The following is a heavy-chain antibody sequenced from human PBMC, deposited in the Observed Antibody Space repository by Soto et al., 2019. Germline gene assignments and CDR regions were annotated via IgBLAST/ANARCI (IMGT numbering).Heavy chain of an antibody. V-gene: IGHV3-33*01. CDR2: IWYDENNT. Sequence: QVQVVESGGGVVQPGRSLRLSCAASGFTFSSSGMHWVRQAPGKGLEWVAVIWYDENNTYYADSVKGRFTISRDNSKNMLYLQMNRLRAEDTAVYYCASGRQLVPDSWGQGNLVTVSS. J-gene: IGHJ4*02. CDR1: GFTFSSSG. CDR3: ASGRQLVPDS. D-gene: IGHD6-6*01.